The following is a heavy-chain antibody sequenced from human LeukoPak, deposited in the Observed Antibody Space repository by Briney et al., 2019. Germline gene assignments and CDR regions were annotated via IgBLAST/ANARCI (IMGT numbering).Heavy chain of an antibody. Sequence: PGGSLRLSCAASGFTFSGYYMSWIRQAPGKGLEWISYISSSDSTIYYADSVKGRFTISRDNAKNSLYLQMNSLRAEDTAVYYCARGASRAYYYDSSGIGQLDYWGQGTLVTVSS. J-gene: IGHJ4*02. CDR1: GFTFSGYY. V-gene: IGHV3-11*04. CDR3: ARGASRAYYYDSSGIGQLDY. CDR2: ISSSDSTI. D-gene: IGHD3-22*01.